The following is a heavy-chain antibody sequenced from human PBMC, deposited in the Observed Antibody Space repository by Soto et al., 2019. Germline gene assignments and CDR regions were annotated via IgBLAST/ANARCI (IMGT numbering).Heavy chain of an antibody. Sequence: ASVKVSCKASGYTFTSYYMHWVRQASGQGLEWMGWISAYNGNTKYAQKLQGRVTMTTDTSTSTAYMELRSLRSDDTAVYYCARDEAYKWNDGGWFDPWGQGTLVTVSS. J-gene: IGHJ5*02. CDR2: ISAYNGNT. V-gene: IGHV1-18*04. CDR1: GYTFTSYY. D-gene: IGHD1-1*01. CDR3: ARDEAYKWNDGGWFDP.